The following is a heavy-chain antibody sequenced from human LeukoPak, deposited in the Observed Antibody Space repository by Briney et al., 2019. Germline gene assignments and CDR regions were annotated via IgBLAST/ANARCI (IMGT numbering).Heavy chain of an antibody. Sequence: PGGSLRLSCAASGFTFSSYAMNWVRQAPGKGLEWVSSINGRGSSTYYADSVRGRFTISRDNSKNTLYLQMDSLRAEDTAVYYCAKGSGWPHDAFDIWGQGTMVTVSS. CDR1: GFTFSSYA. J-gene: IGHJ3*02. CDR3: AKGSGWPHDAFDI. D-gene: IGHD6-19*01. CDR2: INGRGSST. V-gene: IGHV3-23*01.